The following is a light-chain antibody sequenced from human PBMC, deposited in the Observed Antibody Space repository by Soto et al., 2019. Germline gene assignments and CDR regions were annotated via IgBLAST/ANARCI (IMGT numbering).Light chain of an antibody. CDR2: DAS. Sequence: DIQMTQSPSSLSASVGDRVTITCQASQDISNYLNWYQQKTGKAPKLLIYDASNLETGVPSRFRGSGSSTDFTFTIRRLQAKDIATYYCQQYDNLSPKSTFGQKTKSEIK. V-gene: IGKV1-33*01. CDR1: QDISNY. CDR3: QQYDNLSPKST. J-gene: IGKJ2*01.